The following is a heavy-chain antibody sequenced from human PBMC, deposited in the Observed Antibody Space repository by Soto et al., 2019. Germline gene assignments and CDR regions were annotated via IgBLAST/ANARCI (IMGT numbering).Heavy chain of an antibody. CDR3: ARGGSRSFHYMDV. J-gene: IGHJ6*03. Sequence: PSETLSLTCTVSGGSISSYYWSWIRQPPGKGLEWIGYIYYSGSTNYNPSLKSRVTISVDTSKNQFSLKLSSVTAADTAVYYCARGGSRSFHYMDVWGKGTTVTVSS. CDR2: IYYSGST. CDR1: GGSISSYY. D-gene: IGHD3-10*01. V-gene: IGHV4-59*01.